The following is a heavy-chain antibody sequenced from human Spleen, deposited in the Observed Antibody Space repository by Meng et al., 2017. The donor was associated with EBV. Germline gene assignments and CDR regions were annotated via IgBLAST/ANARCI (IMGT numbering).Heavy chain of an antibody. CDR3: ATGWGKANY. V-gene: IGHV4-34*01. J-gene: IGHJ4*02. CDR1: GGSFSGYY. CDR2: INHSGST. Sequence: QVQLRQWVAGSLNLSGTLSPTCSVFGGSFSGYYWGWIRQPQGKGLEWIGEINHSGSTKYNPSLKSRVTISVDTSKRQFSLKLRSMTAADTAVYYCATGWGKANYWGQGTLVTVSS. D-gene: IGHD3-16*01.